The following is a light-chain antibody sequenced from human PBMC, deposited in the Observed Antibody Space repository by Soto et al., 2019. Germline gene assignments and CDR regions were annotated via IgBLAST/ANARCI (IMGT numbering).Light chain of an antibody. CDR3: AAWDDSLVV. Sequence: QSVLTQPPSASGTPGQRVTISCSGRSSNIGSNTVNWYQQLPGTAPKLLIYSNNQRPSGVPDRFSGSKSGTSASLAISGLQSEDEADYYCAAWDDSLVVFGGGTKVTVL. CDR1: SSNIGSNT. J-gene: IGLJ2*01. CDR2: SNN. V-gene: IGLV1-44*01.